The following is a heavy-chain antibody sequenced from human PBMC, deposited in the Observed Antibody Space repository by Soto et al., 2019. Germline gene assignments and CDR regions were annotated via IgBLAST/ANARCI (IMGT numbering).Heavy chain of an antibody. D-gene: IGHD3-9*01. V-gene: IGHV4-59*01. CDR3: ARDRKLVIPGNYYYYGMDV. J-gene: IGHJ6*02. CDR2: ISSSGTI. Sequence: PSDTLSLTCSVSGGSIRDYFWTWIRQPPGKGLEWIGYISSSGTINYNSSLKSRVTISLDTSRNHFSLKLSSVTAADTAVYFCARDRKLVIPGNYYYYGMDVWGQGTTVTVSS. CDR1: GGSIRDYF.